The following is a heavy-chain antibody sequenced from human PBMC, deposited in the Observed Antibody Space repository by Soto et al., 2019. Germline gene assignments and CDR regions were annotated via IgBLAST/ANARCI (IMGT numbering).Heavy chain of an antibody. CDR2: ISAYNGNT. Sequence: QVQLVQSGAEVKKPGASVKVSCKASGYTFTSYGISWVRQAPGQGLEWMGWISAYNGNTNYAQKLQGRVTMTTDTATRKADMELRSLKSDDTAVYYCARDLSPSSSFDWLLARPYYGMDVWGQGTTVTVSS. J-gene: IGHJ6*02. CDR3: ARDLSPSSSFDWLLARPYYGMDV. V-gene: IGHV1-18*01. CDR1: GYTFTSYG. D-gene: IGHD3-9*01.